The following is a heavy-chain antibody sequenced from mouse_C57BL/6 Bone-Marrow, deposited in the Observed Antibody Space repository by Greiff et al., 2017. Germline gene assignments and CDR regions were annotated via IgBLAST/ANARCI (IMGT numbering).Heavy chain of an antibody. CDR1: GYTFTSYW. CDR2: IYPGNSDT. Sequence: EVQLQQSGTVLARPGASVKMSCKTSGYTFTSYWMHWVKQRPGQGLEWIGAIYPGNSDTSYNQKFKGKAKLTAVTSASTAYMELSILTNEDSAVYYCTRFSYDYPWYFDYWGQGTTLTVSS. CDR3: TRFSYDYPWYFDY. D-gene: IGHD2-4*01. V-gene: IGHV1-5*01. J-gene: IGHJ2*01.